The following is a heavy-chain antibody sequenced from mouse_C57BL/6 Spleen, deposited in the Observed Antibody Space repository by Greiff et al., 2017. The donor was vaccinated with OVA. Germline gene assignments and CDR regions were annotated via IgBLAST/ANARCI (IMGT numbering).Heavy chain of an antibody. Sequence: EVMLVESGPELVKPGASVKMSCKASGYTFTDYNMHWVKQSHGKSLEWIGYLNPNNGGTSYNQKFKGKATLTVNKSSSTAYMELRSLTSEDSAVYYCARVYYGNYHYAMDYWGQGTSVTVSS. V-gene: IGHV1-22*01. D-gene: IGHD2-1*01. CDR3: ARVYYGNYHYAMDY. J-gene: IGHJ4*01. CDR1: GYTFTDYN. CDR2: LNPNNGGT.